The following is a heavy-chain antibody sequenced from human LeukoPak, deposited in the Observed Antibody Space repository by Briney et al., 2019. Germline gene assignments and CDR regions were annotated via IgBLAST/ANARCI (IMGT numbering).Heavy chain of an antibody. CDR2: IYYSGST. CDR1: GGSISSSSYY. D-gene: IGHD6-19*01. CDR3: ARPAVDGQWLGDWYFDL. V-gene: IGHV4-39*01. J-gene: IGHJ2*01. Sequence: PSETLSLTCTVSGGSISSSSYYWGWIRQPPGKGLEWIGSIYYSGSTYYNPSLKSRVTISVDTSKNQFSLKLSSVTAADTAVYYCARPAVDGQWLGDWYFDLWGRGTLVTVSS.